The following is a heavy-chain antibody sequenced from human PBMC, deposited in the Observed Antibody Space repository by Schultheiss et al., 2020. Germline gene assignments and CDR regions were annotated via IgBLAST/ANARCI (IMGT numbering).Heavy chain of an antibody. CDR3: ARAPPWGVMGRYYYYGMDV. V-gene: IGHV3-48*02. Sequence: GGSLRLSYAASGFTFSSYSMNWVRQAPGKGLGWVSYISSRSSTIYYADSVKGRFTISRDNAKNSLYLQMNSLRDEDTAVYYCARAPPWGVMGRYYYYGMDVWGKGTTVTVSS. CDR2: ISSRSSTI. J-gene: IGHJ6*04. CDR1: GFTFSSYS. D-gene: IGHD3-16*01.